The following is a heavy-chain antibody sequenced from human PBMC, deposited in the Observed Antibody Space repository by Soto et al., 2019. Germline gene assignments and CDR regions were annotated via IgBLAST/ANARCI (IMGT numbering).Heavy chain of an antibody. CDR2: IYNGEST. CDR1: GASISRFY. J-gene: IGHJ4*02. CDR3: AQTTGWPGLDY. Sequence: QVQLQESGPGLVKPSETMSLTCSASGASISRFYWNWIRQPPGKGLEWIGHIYNGESTNYNPSLKRRVTISLDTAKNQFSLKLTSVTAADTAVYYCAQTTGWPGLDYWSQGTLVTVSS. D-gene: IGHD6-19*01. V-gene: IGHV4-59*01.